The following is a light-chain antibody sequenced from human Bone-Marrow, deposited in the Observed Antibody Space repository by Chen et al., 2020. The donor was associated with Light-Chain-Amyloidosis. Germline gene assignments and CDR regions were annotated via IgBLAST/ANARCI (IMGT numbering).Light chain of an antibody. Sequence: DIQMTQSPPSLSASVGDRVTITCRASQSISDRLNGYQQKPGKAPTLLIYDASVLQRGVPSRFIGRASGSHFTLNINSLQPEDSAAYVCQEGHSTPVYSFGPGTKVEIK. J-gene: IGKJ2*03. CDR2: DAS. CDR3: QEGHSTPVYS. V-gene: IGKV1-39*01. CDR1: QSISDR.